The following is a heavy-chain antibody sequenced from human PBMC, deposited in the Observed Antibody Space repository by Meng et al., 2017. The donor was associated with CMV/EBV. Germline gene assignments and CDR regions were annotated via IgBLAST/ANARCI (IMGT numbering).Heavy chain of an antibody. Sequence: SETLSLTCAVYGGSTSGYYWSWIRQPPGKGLEWIGEINHCGSTNYNPSLKSRVTISVDTSKNQFSLKLSSVTAADTAVYYCARKITMVRGVISRESWFDYWGQGTLVTVSS. CDR2: INHCGST. CDR3: ARKITMVRGVISRESWFDY. V-gene: IGHV4-34*01. J-gene: IGHJ4*02. CDR1: GGSTSGYY. D-gene: IGHD3-10*01.